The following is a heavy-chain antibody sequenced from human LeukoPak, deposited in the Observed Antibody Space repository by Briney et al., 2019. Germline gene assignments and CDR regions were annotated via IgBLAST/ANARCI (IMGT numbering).Heavy chain of an antibody. CDR3: ARGYNWGSPTRNFYYLDV. CDR1: GGSISSYY. J-gene: IGHJ6*03. CDR2: IYTSGST. D-gene: IGHD7-27*01. Sequence: KPSETLSLTCTVSGGSISSYYWSWIRQPAGKGLEWIGRIYTSGSTNYNPSLKSRVTISVDTSKNQFSLKLRSVTAADTAVYYCARGYNWGSPTRNFYYLDVWGKGTTVTVSS. V-gene: IGHV4-4*07.